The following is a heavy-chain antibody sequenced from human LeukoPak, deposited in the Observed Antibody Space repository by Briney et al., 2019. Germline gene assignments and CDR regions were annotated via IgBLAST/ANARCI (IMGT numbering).Heavy chain of an antibody. Sequence: GGSLRLSCATSGFTFSSYGMSWVRQAPGTGLEWVSAISGSGGSTYYADSVKGRFTISRDNSKNTLYLQMNSLRAEDTAVYYCAKGRYKSSIAVATDYWGQGTLVTVSS. CDR3: AKGRYKSSIAVATDY. V-gene: IGHV3-23*01. CDR1: GFTFSSYG. D-gene: IGHD6-19*01. J-gene: IGHJ4*02. CDR2: ISGSGGST.